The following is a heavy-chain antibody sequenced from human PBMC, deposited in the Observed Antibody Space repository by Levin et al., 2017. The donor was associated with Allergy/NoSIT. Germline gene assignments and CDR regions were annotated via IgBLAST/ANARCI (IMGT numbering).Heavy chain of an antibody. V-gene: IGHV3-21*01. CDR3: AREGGGSGSYDVLYYYGMDV. CDR2: ISSSSSYI. CDR1: GFTFSSYS. Sequence: GESLKISCAASGFTFSSYSMNWVRQAPGKGLEWVSSISSSSSYIYYADSVKGRFTISRDNAKNSLYLQMNSLRAEDTAVYYCAREGGGSGSYDVLYYYGMDVWGQGTTVTVSS. J-gene: IGHJ6*02. D-gene: IGHD3-10*01.